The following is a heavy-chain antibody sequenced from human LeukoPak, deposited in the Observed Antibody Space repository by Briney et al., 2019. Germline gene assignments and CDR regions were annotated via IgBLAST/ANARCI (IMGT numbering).Heavy chain of an antibody. CDR1: GFTFSSNG. Sequence: GGSLRLSCAASGFTFSSNGMHWVRQAPGKGLEWVTFIRYDGSNKYYADSVKGRFTISRDNSKNTLYLQMNSLRAEDTAVYYCATGMDCSSTSCYMPIDYWGQGTLVTVSS. V-gene: IGHV3-30*02. D-gene: IGHD2-2*02. CDR2: IRYDGSNK. CDR3: ATGMDCSSTSCYMPIDY. J-gene: IGHJ4*02.